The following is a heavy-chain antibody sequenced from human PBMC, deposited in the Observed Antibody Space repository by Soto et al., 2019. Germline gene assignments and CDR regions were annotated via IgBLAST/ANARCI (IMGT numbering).Heavy chain of an antibody. D-gene: IGHD3-16*02. J-gene: IGHJ4*02. CDR2: ITGSGGST. CDR1: GFTFSNYA. CDR3: ARSVWGTYRSFDY. V-gene: IGHV3-23*01. Sequence: EVQLLESGGGLVQPGGSLRLSCAASGFTFSNYAMSWVRQAPGKGLEWVSTITGSGGSTYYADSVKGRFTISRDNSKNTLYLPVNSLRAEDTAVYYCARSVWGTYRSFDYWGQGTLVTVSS.